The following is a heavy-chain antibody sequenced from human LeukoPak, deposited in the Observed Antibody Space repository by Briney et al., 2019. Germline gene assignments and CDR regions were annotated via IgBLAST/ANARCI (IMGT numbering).Heavy chain of an antibody. V-gene: IGHV4-34*01. D-gene: IGHD3-10*01. Sequence: NPSETLSLTCAVYGGSFSGYYWSWIRQPPGKGLEWIGEINHSGSTNYNPSLKSRVTISVDTFRNQFSLKLTSVTAADTAIYYCAKSDYYGASDYWGQGTLVTVSS. CDR3: AKSDYYGASDY. J-gene: IGHJ4*02. CDR2: INHSGST. CDR1: GGSFSGYY.